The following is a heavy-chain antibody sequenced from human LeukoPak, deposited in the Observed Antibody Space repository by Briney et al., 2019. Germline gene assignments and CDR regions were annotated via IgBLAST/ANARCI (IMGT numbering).Heavy chain of an antibody. Sequence: GGSLRLSCAASGFTFSSYAMSWVRQAPGKGLEWVAVIWYDGSNKYYADSVKGRFTISRDNSKNTLYLQMNSLRAEDTAVYYCARQGGPNYYDSSGYRITGYFDYWGQGTLVTVSS. D-gene: IGHD3-22*01. CDR3: ARQGGPNYYDSSGYRITGYFDY. CDR2: IWYDGSNK. CDR1: GFTFSSYA. V-gene: IGHV3-33*08. J-gene: IGHJ4*02.